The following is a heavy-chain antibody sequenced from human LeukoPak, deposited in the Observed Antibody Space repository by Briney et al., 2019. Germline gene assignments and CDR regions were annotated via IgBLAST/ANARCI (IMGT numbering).Heavy chain of an antibody. CDR2: ISGSGTRT. J-gene: IGHJ4*02. V-gene: IGHV3-23*01. CDR3: AREPTAAGYVDY. CDR1: GFTFSTYA. D-gene: IGHD3-16*01. Sequence: GGSLRLSCAASGFTFSTYAMSWVRQGPGKGLEWVSAISGSGTRTYYADSVKGRFTVSRDNSKNTLYPQMNSLRAEDTAIYYCAREPTAAGYVDYWGQGTLATVSS.